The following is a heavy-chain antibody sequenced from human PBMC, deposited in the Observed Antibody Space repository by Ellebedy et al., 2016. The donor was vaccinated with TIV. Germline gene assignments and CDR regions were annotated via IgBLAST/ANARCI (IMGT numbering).Heavy chain of an antibody. V-gene: IGHV4-4*02. CDR1: GDSVTSNIW. D-gene: IGHD2-8*02. Sequence: SETLSLTXDVSGDSVTSNIWWSWLRQSPGKGLEWIGEVFRTGGTNYNPSLRSRVAVSMDKSQNQLSLSLYSVTAADTAIYDCARNGFYCHDNWGQGILVSVSS. J-gene: IGHJ4*02. CDR3: ARNGFYCHDN. CDR2: VFRTGGT.